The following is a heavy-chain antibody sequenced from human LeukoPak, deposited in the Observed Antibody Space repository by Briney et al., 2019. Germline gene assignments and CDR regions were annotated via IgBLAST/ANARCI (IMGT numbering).Heavy chain of an antibody. CDR2: IYYTGNT. V-gene: IGHV4-39*01. CDR3: ASSGPIYYDSSGEYYFDY. J-gene: IGHJ4*02. D-gene: IGHD3-22*01. Sequence: SETLSLTCTVSGVSISSSYSYWGWIRQPPGMGLEWIGSIYYTGNTYYNASLKSQVSISIDTSKNRFSLKLTSVTAADTAVYYCASSGPIYYDSSGEYYFDYWGQGTLVTVSS. CDR1: GVSISSSYSY.